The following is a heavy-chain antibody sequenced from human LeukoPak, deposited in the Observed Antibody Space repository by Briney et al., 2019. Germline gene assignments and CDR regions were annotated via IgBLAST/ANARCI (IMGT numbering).Heavy chain of an antibody. J-gene: IGHJ4*02. CDR2: IYSGGSP. D-gene: IGHD3-22*01. Sequence: GGSLRLSCAASGLTFSTNYMGWARQAPGKGLEWVSVIYSGGSPYYADSVKGRFTISRDNSKNTLYLQMNSLRAEDTAVYYCARDLNYYDSSGYGHWGQGTLVTVSS. CDR1: GLTFSTNY. CDR3: ARDLNYYDSSGYGH. V-gene: IGHV3-53*01.